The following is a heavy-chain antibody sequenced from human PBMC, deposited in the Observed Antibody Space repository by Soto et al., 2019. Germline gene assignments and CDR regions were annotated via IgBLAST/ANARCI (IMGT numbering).Heavy chain of an antibody. CDR3: AITNREVIAAAVTDRYGMDV. D-gene: IGHD6-13*01. V-gene: IGHV1-18*01. Sequence: QVQLVQSGAEVKKPGASVKVSCKASGYTFISYGISWVRQAPGQGLEWMGWISAYNGNTNYAQKFQGRVTMSNDTSTSTAHLELTTLRSDDTAVYYCAITNREVIAAAVTDRYGMDVWGQGTTVTVSS. CDR1: GYTFISYG. CDR2: ISAYNGNT. J-gene: IGHJ6*02.